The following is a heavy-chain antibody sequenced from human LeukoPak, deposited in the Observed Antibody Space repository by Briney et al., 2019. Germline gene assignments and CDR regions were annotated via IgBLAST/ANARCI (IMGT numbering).Heavy chain of an antibody. CDR1: GFTFSSYG. Sequence: GGSLRLSCAASGFTFSSYGVSWVRQAPGKGLEWVSAISGSGGSTYYADSVKGRFTISRDNAKNTLYLQMNSLRAEDTAVYYCARDSSGWYRGYNWFDPWGQGTLVTVSS. J-gene: IGHJ5*02. CDR3: ARDSSGWYRGYNWFDP. D-gene: IGHD6-19*01. CDR2: ISGSGGST. V-gene: IGHV3-23*01.